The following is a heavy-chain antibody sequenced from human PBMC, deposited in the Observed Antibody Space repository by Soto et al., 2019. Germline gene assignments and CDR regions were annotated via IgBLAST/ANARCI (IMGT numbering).Heavy chain of an antibody. CDR1: GFTFSSYA. D-gene: IGHD1-1*01. CDR2: ITFRGENT. V-gene: IGHV3-23*01. Sequence: EVQLLESGGGLVPPGGSLRLSCAASGFTFSSYAMSWVRQPPGEGMEWLAGITFRGENTYYADSVKGRFTLSRDTSRNLLDLQMNSLKVEDTALYYCAKLGTMGVFDNWGQGTLLTVSS. CDR3: AKLGTMGVFDN. J-gene: IGHJ4*02.